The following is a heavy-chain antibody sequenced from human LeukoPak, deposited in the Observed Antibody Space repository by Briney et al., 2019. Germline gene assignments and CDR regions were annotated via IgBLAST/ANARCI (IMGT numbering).Heavy chain of an antibody. CDR1: GFTFISYA. CDR2: ISGSGGDT. CDR3: AKDQWGVRAAPPRGWFDP. Sequence: PGGSLRLSCAASGFTFISYAMSWVRQAPGKGLEWVSAISGSGGDTYYADSVNGRFTISRDNSKNTPYLQMNSLRAEDTAVYYCAKDQWGVRAAPPRGWFDPWGQGTLVTVSS. D-gene: IGHD6-13*01. J-gene: IGHJ5*02. V-gene: IGHV3-23*01.